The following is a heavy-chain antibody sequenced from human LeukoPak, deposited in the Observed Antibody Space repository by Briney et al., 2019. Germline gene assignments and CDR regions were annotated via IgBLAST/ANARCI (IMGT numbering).Heavy chain of an antibody. CDR3: AGGTGY. Sequence: GGSQRLSCAASGFSFDDYAMHWVRQAPGKGLEWVSLISGEGGRTYYADSVKGRFTISRDNRKKSLYLQMNSLRSEDTALYYCAGGTGYWGQGSQVTVSS. J-gene: IGHJ4*02. CDR1: GFSFDDYA. CDR2: ISGEGGRT. V-gene: IGHV3-43*02.